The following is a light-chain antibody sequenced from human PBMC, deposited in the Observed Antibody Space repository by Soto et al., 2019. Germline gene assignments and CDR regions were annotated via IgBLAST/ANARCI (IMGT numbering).Light chain of an antibody. CDR3: QKYNNWPFT. CDR2: GAS. CDR1: QSVSSN. J-gene: IGKJ3*01. V-gene: IGKV3-15*01. Sequence: EIVMTQSPATLSVSPGDRATLSCRASQSVSSNLAWYQQKPGQAPRLLIYGASTRATGIPARFSGSGSGTDFTLTISSLQSEDFAVYYCQKYNNWPFTFGPGTKVDIK.